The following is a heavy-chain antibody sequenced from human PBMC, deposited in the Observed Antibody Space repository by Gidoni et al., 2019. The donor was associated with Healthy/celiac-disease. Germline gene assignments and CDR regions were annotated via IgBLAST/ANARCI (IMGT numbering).Heavy chain of an antibody. CDR3: ARDSMITFGGVIAFDY. J-gene: IGHJ4*02. V-gene: IGHV3-7*03. Sequence: EVQLVESGGGLVQTGGSLRLSCAASGFNFSSYWMSWVRQAPGKGLEWVANIKQDGSEKYYVDSVKGRFTISRDNAKNSLYLQMNSLRAEDTAVYYCARDSMITFGGVIAFDYWGQGTLVTVSS. CDR1: GFNFSSYW. CDR2: IKQDGSEK. D-gene: IGHD3-16*02.